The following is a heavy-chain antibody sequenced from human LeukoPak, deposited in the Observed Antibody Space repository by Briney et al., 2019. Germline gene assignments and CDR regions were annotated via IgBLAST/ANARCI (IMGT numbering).Heavy chain of an antibody. V-gene: IGHV1-46*01. CDR1: GYTFTSYY. D-gene: IGHD3-10*01. CDR3: ARGPYYYGSGSYLGDPGP. J-gene: IGHJ5*02. CDR2: INPSGGST. Sequence: ASVKVSCKASGYTFTSYYMHWVRQAPGQGLEWMGIINPSGGSTSYAQKFQGRVTMTRNTSISTAYMELSSLRSEDTAVYYCARGPYYYGSGSYLGDPGPWGQGTLVTVSS.